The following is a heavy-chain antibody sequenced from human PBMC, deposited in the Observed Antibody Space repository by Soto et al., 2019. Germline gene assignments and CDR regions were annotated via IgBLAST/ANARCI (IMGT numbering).Heavy chain of an antibody. CDR2: IIPIFGTA. CDR1: GGTFSSYA. D-gene: IGHD3-22*01. J-gene: IGHJ4*02. CDR3: ARRAWTSPSYYYASSGYYFDY. V-gene: IGHV1-69*13. Sequence: SVKVSCKASGGTFSSYAISWVRQAPGQGLEWMGGIIPIFGTAYYAQKFQGRVTITADESTSTAYMELSSLRSEDTAVYYCARRAWTSPSYYYASSGYYFDYWGQGTLVTVSS.